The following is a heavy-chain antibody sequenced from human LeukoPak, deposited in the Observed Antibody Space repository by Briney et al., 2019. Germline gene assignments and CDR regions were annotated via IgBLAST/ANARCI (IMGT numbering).Heavy chain of an antibody. CDR3: ARGHYDVLAASYKWTPDY. CDR2: IPSGGDYI. D-gene: IGHD3-9*01. CDR1: GFTFNTFN. V-gene: IGHV3-21*01. J-gene: IGHJ4*02. Sequence: PGGSLRLSCAASGFTFNTFNMNWVRQAPGKGLEWVSSIPSGGDYIYYADSVKGRFTTSRDNAKNSLSLQLNGLRVEDTAVYYCARGHYDVLAASYKWTPDYWGQGTLVTVSS.